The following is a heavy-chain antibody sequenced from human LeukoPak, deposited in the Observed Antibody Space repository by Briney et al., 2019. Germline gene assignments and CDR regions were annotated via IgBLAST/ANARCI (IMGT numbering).Heavy chain of an antibody. D-gene: IGHD3-9*01. CDR3: AKGHYDILTGYYVYYYYYMDV. Sequence: GGSLRLSCAASGFTFSNAWMSWVRQAPGKGLEWVSAISGSGGSTYYADSVKGRFTISRDNSKNTLYLQMNSLRAEDTAVYYCAKGHYDILTGYYVYYYYYMDVWGKGTTVTVSS. CDR1: GFTFSNAW. V-gene: IGHV3-23*01. J-gene: IGHJ6*03. CDR2: ISGSGGST.